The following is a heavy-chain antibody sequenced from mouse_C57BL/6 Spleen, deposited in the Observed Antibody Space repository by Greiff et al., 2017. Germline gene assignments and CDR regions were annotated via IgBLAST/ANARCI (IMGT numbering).Heavy chain of an antibody. D-gene: IGHD2-4*01. V-gene: IGHV1-82*01. CDR2: IYPGDGDT. J-gene: IGHJ1*03. Sequence: QVHVKQSGPELVKPGASVQISCKASGYAFSSSWMNWVKQRPGKGLEWIGRIYPGDGDTNYNGKFKGKATLTADKSSSTAYMQLSSLTSEDSAVYFCARHYDYDWYFDVWGTGTTVTVSS. CDR3: ARHYDYDWYFDV. CDR1: GYAFSSSW.